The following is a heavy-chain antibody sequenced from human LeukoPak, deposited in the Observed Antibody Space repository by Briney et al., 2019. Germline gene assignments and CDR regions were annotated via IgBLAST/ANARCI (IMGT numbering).Heavy chain of an antibody. D-gene: IGHD5-18*01. CDR1: GFTFSSYA. V-gene: IGHV3-30-3*01. Sequence: GGSLRLSCAASGFTFSSYAMHWVRQAPGKGLEWVAVISYDGSNKYYADSVKGRFTISRDNSKNTLYLQMNSLRAEVTAVYYCARDSYSGDTATYPDYWGQGTLVTVSS. CDR3: ARDSYSGDTATYPDY. J-gene: IGHJ4*02. CDR2: ISYDGSNK.